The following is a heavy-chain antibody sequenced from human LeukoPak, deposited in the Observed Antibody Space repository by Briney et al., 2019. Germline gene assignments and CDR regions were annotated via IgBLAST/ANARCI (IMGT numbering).Heavy chain of an antibody. CDR1: GGTFSSYA. V-gene: IGHV1-69*05. D-gene: IGHD6-13*01. J-gene: IGHJ3*02. CDR3: ARAAAGFAFDI. CDR2: VIPIFGTA. Sequence: ASVKVSCKASGGTFSSYAISWVRQAPGQGLGWMGGVIPIFGTANYAQKFQGRVTITTDESTSTAYMELSSLRSEDTAVYYCARAAAGFAFDIWGQGTMVTVSS.